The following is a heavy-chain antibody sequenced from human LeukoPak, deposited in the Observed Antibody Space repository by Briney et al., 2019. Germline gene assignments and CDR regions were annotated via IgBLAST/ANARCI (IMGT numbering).Heavy chain of an antibody. V-gene: IGHV3-23*01. Sequence: GGSLRLSCAASGFTFSSYAVSWVRQAPGKGLAWVSAISDSGGSTQYADSVKGRFTISRDNSKNTLYLQMNSLRAEDTAVYYCAKDLISYDRDWGQGTLVTVSS. CDR2: ISDSGGST. D-gene: IGHD3-22*01. J-gene: IGHJ4*02. CDR3: AKDLISYDRD. CDR1: GFTFSSYA.